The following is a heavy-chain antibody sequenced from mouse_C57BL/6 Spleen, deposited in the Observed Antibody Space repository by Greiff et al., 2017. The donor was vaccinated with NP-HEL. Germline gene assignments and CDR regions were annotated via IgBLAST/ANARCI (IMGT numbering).Heavy chain of an antibody. CDR2: IDPSDSYT. V-gene: IGHV1-69*01. J-gene: IGHJ4*01. CDR3: AIYYYGSSYAMDY. D-gene: IGHD1-1*01. Sequence: QVQLQQSGAELVMPGASVKLSCKASGYTFTSYWMHWVKQRPGQGLEWIGEIDPSDSYTNYNQKFKGKSTLTVDKSSSTAYMQLSSLTSEDSAVYYCAIYYYGSSYAMDYWGQGTSVTVSS. CDR1: GYTFTSYW.